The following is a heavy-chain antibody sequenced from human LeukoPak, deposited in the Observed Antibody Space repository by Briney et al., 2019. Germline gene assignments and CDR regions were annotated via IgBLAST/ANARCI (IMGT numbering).Heavy chain of an antibody. D-gene: IGHD3-16*01. V-gene: IGHV4-59*08. CDR2: IYYSGTT. Sequence: SETLSLTCTVSGASITGHYWSWIRQPPGKGLEWIGFIYYSGTTNYNPSLKSRVTISVDTSKNQFSLTLSSVTAADTAVYYCSRHLGGGIYFDYWGQGTLVTVSS. CDR3: SRHLGGGIYFDY. CDR1: GASITGHY. J-gene: IGHJ4*02.